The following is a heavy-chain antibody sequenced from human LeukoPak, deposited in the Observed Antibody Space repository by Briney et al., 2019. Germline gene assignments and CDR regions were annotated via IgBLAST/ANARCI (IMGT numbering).Heavy chain of an antibody. V-gene: IGHV3-23*01. D-gene: IGHD6-13*01. CDR3: AKHSYSSSWYYFDY. CDR2: ISGSGGST. CDR1: RFTFSSYA. Sequence: GGSLRLSCTASRFTFSSYAMHWVRQAPGKGLEWVSAISGSGGSTYYADSVKGRFTISRDNSKNTLYLQMNSLRAEDTAVYYCAKHSYSSSWYYFDYWGQGTLVTVSS. J-gene: IGHJ4*02.